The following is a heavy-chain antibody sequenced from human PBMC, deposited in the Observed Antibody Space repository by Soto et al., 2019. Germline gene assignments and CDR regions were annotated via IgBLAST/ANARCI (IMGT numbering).Heavy chain of an antibody. CDR1: GFSLDDYA. J-gene: IGHJ5*02. Sequence: SLRLSCAASGFSLDDYAMHWVRQAPGKGLEWVSGISWNSGSIGYADSVKGRFTISRDNAKNSLYLQMNSLRSDDTAVYYCARDSTGGNWFDPWGQGTLVTVSS. CDR3: ARDSTGGNWFDP. V-gene: IGHV3-9*01. CDR2: ISWNSGSI. D-gene: IGHD1-1*01.